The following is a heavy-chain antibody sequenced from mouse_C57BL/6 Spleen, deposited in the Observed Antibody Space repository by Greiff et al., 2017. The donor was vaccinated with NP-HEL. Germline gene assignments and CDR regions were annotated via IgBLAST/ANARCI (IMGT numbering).Heavy chain of an antibody. J-gene: IGHJ2*01. V-gene: IGHV1-59*01. D-gene: IGHD1-1*01. CDR1: GYTFTSYW. CDR2: IDPSDSYT. Sequence: QVQLQQPGAELVRPGTSVKLSCKASGYTFTSYWMHWVKQRPGQGLEWIGVIDPSDSYTNYNQKFKGKATLTVDTSSSTAYMQLSSLTSEDSAVYYCARSGNSLRYYFDYWGQGTTLTVSS. CDR3: ARSGNSLRYYFDY.